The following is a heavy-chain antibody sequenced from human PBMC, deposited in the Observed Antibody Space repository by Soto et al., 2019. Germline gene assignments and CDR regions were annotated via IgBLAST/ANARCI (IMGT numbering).Heavy chain of an antibody. CDR2: ISGSGGST. CDR3: AKWGIVLMVYAIPPVGWYFDL. Sequence: EVQLLESGGGLVQPGGSLRLSCAASGFTFSSYAMSWVRQAPGKGLEWVSAISGSGGSTYYADSVKGRFTISRDNSKNTLYLQMNSLRAEDTAVYYCAKWGIVLMVYAIPPVGWYFDLWGRGTLITVSS. J-gene: IGHJ2*01. V-gene: IGHV3-23*01. D-gene: IGHD2-8*01. CDR1: GFTFSSYA.